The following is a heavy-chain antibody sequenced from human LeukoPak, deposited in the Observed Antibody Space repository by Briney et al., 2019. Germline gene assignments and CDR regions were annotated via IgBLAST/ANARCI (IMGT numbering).Heavy chain of an antibody. V-gene: IGHV3-30-3*01. J-gene: IGHJ4*02. D-gene: IGHD6-13*01. CDR2: ISYDGSNK. Sequence: GRSLRLSCAASGFTFSSYAMHWVRQAPGKGLEWVAVISYDGSNKYYADSVKGRFTISRDNSKNTLYLQMNSLRAGDTAVYYCARDLVAAAAPDYWGQGTLVTVSS. CDR3: ARDLVAAAAPDY. CDR1: GFTFSSYA.